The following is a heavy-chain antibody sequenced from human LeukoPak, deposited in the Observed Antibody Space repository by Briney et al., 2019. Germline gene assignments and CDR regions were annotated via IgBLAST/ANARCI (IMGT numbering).Heavy chain of an antibody. CDR3: AKGQLTYYYDSSGYLFDY. D-gene: IGHD3-22*01. J-gene: IGHJ4*02. CDR2: IRPSGDNT. Sequence: GGALRLSCAASGFTFSSYDMTWVRQAPGRGLEWVSSIRPSGDNTYYGDSVKGRFTISRDNSKNTLYLQMNSLRAEDTAVYYCAKGQLTYYYDSSGYLFDYWGQGTLVTVSS. V-gene: IGHV3-23*01. CDR1: GFTFSSYD.